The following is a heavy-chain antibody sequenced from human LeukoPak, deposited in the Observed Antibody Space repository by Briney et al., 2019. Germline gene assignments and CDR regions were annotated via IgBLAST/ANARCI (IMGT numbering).Heavy chain of an antibody. Sequence: GGSLRLSCAASGFTFSSYAMSWVRQAPGKGLEWVSAISGSGGTTYYADSVKGRFTISRDNSKNTLYLQMNSLRAEDTAVYYCAKALGATRGGLDYWGQGTLVTVSS. J-gene: IGHJ4*02. CDR2: ISGSGGTT. D-gene: IGHD3-10*01. CDR1: GFTFSSYA. V-gene: IGHV3-23*01. CDR3: AKALGATRGGLDY.